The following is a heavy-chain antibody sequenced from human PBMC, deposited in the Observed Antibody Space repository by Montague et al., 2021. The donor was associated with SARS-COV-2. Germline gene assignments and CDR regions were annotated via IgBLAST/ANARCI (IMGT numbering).Heavy chain of an antibody. Sequence: SETLSLTCTVSGGSISPYYWSWIQQPPGKGLEWIGYISYSGHTNYNPSLKSRVTISVDTSKNQFSLTLSSLAAADTAIYYCARDSSLCRVECYEDIFDSWGQGTVVTVSS. J-gene: IGHJ3*02. D-gene: IGHD2-15*01. CDR2: ISYSGHT. V-gene: IGHV4-59*01. CDR3: ARDSSLCRVECYEDIFDS. CDR1: GGSISPYY.